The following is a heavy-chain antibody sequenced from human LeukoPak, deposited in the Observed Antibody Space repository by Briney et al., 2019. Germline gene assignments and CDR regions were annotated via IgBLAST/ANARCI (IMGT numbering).Heavy chain of an antibody. D-gene: IGHD2-21*01. Sequence: PSETLSLTCTVSGVSISGYYWNWIRQPPGQGLEWIGYTSDSGGHTDYKPSLKSRVAISVDTSKNQFSLKLTFATAADTAVYYCARWHSHGRYFDYWGQGALVTVSS. J-gene: IGHJ4*02. CDR1: GVSISGYY. V-gene: IGHV4-59*01. CDR2: TSDSGGHT. CDR3: ARWHSHGRYFDY.